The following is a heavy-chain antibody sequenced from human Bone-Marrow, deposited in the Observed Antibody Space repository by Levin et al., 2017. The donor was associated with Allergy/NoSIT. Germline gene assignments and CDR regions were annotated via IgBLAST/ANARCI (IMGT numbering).Heavy chain of an antibody. J-gene: IGHJ4*02. Sequence: GGSLRLSCAASGFIFSNYAMHWVRQAPGKGLEWVAAVSYHGRDKYYADSVKGRFTISRDNSKNTLHLQMNSLGADDTAVYYCARFEVVGPTNWGQGTLVTVSS. CDR3: ARFEVVGPTN. CDR2: VSYHGRDK. CDR1: GFIFSNYA. V-gene: IGHV3-30*04. D-gene: IGHD2-15*01.